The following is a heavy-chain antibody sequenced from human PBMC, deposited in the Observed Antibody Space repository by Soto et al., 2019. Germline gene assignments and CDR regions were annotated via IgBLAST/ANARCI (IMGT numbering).Heavy chain of an antibody. CDR3: AKGTYGDSTSWYFDL. Sequence: EVQLVESGGGLVQPGGSLRLSCAASGFTFSSYWMHWVRQAPGKGLVWVSRINSDGSSTSYADSVKGRFTISRDNAKNTLYLQMNSLRAEDTAVYYGAKGTYGDSTSWYFDLWGRGTLVTVSS. D-gene: IGHD4-17*01. CDR2: INSDGSST. CDR1: GFTFSSYW. J-gene: IGHJ2*01. V-gene: IGHV3-74*01.